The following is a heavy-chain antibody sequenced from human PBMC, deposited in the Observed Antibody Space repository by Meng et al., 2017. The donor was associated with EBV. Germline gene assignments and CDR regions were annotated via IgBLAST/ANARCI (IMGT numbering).Heavy chain of an antibody. V-gene: IGHV4-61*01. D-gene: IGHD4-17*01. CDR2: IYYSGST. CDR1: GGSVSSGSYY. CDR3: ARGRYYGDYFWFDP. J-gene: IGHJ5*02. Sequence: HGQLQESGPGLVKASDTLSLTCTVSGGSVSSGSYYWSWIRQPPGKGLEWIGYIYYSGSTNYNPSLKSRVTISVDTSKNQFSLKLSSVTAADTAVYYCARGRYYGDYFWFDPWGQGTLVTVSS.